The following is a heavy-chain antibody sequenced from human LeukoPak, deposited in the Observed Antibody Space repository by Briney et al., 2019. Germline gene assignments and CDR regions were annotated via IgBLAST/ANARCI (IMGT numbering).Heavy chain of an antibody. CDR1: GFTFSDYY. V-gene: IGHV3-11*01. D-gene: IGHD5-18*01. J-gene: IGHJ4*02. CDR3: ATDVGQLWSPDN. CDR2: ISGSGNTI. Sequence: GGSLRLSCAASGFTFSDYYMSWIRQAPGKGLEWVSYISGSGNTIYYADSVKGRFTISRDNAKNSVYLHMNRLGADDTAVYYCATDVGQLWSPDNWGQGTLVTVSS.